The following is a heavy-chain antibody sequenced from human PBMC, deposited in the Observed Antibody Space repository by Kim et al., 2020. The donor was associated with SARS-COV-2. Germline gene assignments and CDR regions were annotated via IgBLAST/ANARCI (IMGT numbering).Heavy chain of an antibody. V-gene: IGHV1-69*13. J-gene: IGHJ6*02. CDR3: ARDSGTGYYTDYYYYGMDV. CDR2: IIPIFGTA. CDR1: GGTFSSYA. Sequence: SVKVSCKASGGTFSSYAISWVRQAPGQGLEWMGGIIPIFGTANYAQKFQGRVTITADESTSTAYMELSSLRSEDTAVYYCARDSGTGYYTDYYYYGMDVWGQGTTVTVSS. D-gene: IGHD3-22*01.